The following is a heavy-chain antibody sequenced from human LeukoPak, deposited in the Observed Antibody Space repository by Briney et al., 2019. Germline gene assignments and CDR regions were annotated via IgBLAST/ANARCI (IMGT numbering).Heavy chain of an antibody. CDR2: IWYDGSNK. V-gene: IGHV3-33*01. CDR1: GFTFSSYG. Sequence: PGGSLRLSCAASGFTFSSYGMHWVRQAPGKGLEWVAVIWYDGSNKYYADSVKGRFTISRDNSKNTLYLQMSSLRAEDTAVYYCARGSGYYDYYYYGMDVWGQGTTVTVSS. CDR3: ARGSGYYDYYYYGMDV. D-gene: IGHD3-3*01. J-gene: IGHJ6*02.